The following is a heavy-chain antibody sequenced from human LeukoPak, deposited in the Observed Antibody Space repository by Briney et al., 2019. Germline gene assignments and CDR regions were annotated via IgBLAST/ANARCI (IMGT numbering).Heavy chain of an antibody. CDR1: GGSFSGYY. CDR3: ARGIVTFPSPDAFDI. CDR2: INHSGST. J-gene: IGHJ3*02. D-gene: IGHD3-22*01. Sequence: SETLSLTCAVYGGSFSGYYWSWIRQPPGKGLEWIGEINHSGSTNYNPSLKSRVTISVDTSKNQFSLKLSSVTAADTAVYYCARGIVTFPSPDAFDIWGQGTMVTVSS. V-gene: IGHV4-34*01.